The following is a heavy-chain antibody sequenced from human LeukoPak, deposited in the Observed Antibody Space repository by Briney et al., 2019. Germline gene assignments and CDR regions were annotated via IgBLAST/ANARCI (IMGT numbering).Heavy chain of an antibody. Sequence: PGGSLRLSCAPSGFTFSSYSMNWVRQAPGKGLEWVSSISSSSSYIYYADSVKGRFTISRDNAKNSLYLQMNSLRAEDTAVYYCASLGDPYIDYWGQGTLVTVSS. D-gene: IGHD2-21*01. CDR2: ISSSSSYI. CDR3: ASLGDPYIDY. CDR1: GFTFSSYS. J-gene: IGHJ4*02. V-gene: IGHV3-21*01.